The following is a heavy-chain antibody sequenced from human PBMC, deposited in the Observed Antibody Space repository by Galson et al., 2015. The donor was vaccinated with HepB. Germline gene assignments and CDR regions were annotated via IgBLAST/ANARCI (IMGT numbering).Heavy chain of an antibody. D-gene: IGHD2-21*02. J-gene: IGHJ4*02. CDR1: GFTFSTYA. CDR2: VKDDGTFK. Sequence: SLRLSCAASGFTFSTYAMHRVRQAPGEGLVWVSRVKDDGTFKTYADSVKGRFTISRDNAKNTLYLQMNSLRAEDTAVYYCAREGNCAGGCFHFDSWGQGSLITVPS. V-gene: IGHV3-74*01. CDR3: AREGNCAGGCFHFDS.